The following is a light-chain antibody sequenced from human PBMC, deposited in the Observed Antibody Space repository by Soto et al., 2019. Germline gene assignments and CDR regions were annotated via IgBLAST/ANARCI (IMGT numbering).Light chain of an antibody. CDR2: GAS. J-gene: IGKJ2*01. V-gene: IGKV3-20*01. CDR1: QSVSSNS. CDR3: QQYSSSWYT. Sequence: EVVLTQSPGTLSLSPGERATLSCRASQSVSSNSLVWYQQKPGQAPRLLIYGASNRATGIPDRFSASGAGTDVTLTISRLEPEVFAMYYCQQYSSSWYTFGQGTKVEVK.